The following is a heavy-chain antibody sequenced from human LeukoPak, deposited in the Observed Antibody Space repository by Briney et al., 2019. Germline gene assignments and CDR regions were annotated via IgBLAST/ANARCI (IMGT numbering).Heavy chain of an antibody. V-gene: IGHV3-11*04. CDR2: VSNTGTII. CDR1: GFTFSDYY. CDR3: ARVSRYNWNYGVFDY. Sequence: GGSLRLSCAGSGFTFSDYYMSWIRQAPGKGLEWVSYVSNTGTIIYNADSVKGRFTISRDNAKNSLYLQMNSLRAEDTAMYYCARVSRYNWNYGVFDYWDQGTLVTVSS. D-gene: IGHD1-7*01. J-gene: IGHJ4*02.